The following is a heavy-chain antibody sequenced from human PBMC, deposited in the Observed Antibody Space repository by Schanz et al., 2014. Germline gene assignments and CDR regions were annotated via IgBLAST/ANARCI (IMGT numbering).Heavy chain of an antibody. Sequence: QVQLVQSGAEVKKPGSSVKVSCKASGGTFDIYAISWVRQAPGQGLEWMGRISPSSGGTNYAQNFQGRVTMTKDTSINTVYMELSTLTSDDTAVYYCARESVSRTRLFDPWGQGTLVTVSS. J-gene: IGHJ5*02. CDR1: GGTFDIYA. CDR3: ARESVSRTRLFDP. V-gene: IGHV1-2*06. D-gene: IGHD3-3*01. CDR2: ISPSSGGT.